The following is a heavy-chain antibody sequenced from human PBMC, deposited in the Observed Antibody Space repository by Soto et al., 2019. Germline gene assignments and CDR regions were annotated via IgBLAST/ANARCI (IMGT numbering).Heavy chain of an antibody. D-gene: IGHD1-26*01. CDR1: GFTFSSYS. CDR3: AREGGSYLSAFDI. J-gene: IGHJ3*02. CDR2: ISSSSSYI. V-gene: IGHV3-21*01. Sequence: PGGSLRLSCAASGFTFSSYSMNWVRQAPGKGLEWVSSISSSSSYIYYADSVKGRFTISRDNAKNSLYLQMNSLRAEDTAVYYCAREGGSYLSAFDIWGQGTMVT.